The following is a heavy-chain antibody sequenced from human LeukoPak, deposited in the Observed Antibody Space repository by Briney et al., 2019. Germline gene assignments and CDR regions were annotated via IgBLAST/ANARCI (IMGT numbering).Heavy chain of an antibody. CDR2: IYTSGST. V-gene: IGHV4-61*02. D-gene: IGHD2-2*01. CDR1: GGSISSGSYY. CDR3: AREGAGVVVPAARALDY. Sequence: SQTLSLTCTVSGGSISSGSYYWRWIRQPAGKGLEWIGRIYTSGSTNYNPSLKSRVTISVDTSKNQFSLKLSSVTAADTAVYYCAREGAGVVVPAARALDYWGQGTLVTVSS. J-gene: IGHJ4*02.